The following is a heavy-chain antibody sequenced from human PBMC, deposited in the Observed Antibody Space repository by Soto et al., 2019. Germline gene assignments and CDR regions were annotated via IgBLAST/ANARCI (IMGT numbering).Heavy chain of an antibody. CDR3: ARLTDSSSWYPFDY. V-gene: IGHV4-61*05. CDR1: GGSISSSSYY. J-gene: IGHJ4*02. Sequence: SETLSLTCTVSGGSISSSSYYWGWIRQPPGKGLEWIGYIYYSGSTNYNPSLKSRVTISVDTSKNQFSLKLSSVTAADTAVYYCARLTDSSSWYPFDYWGQGTLVTVSS. CDR2: IYYSGST. D-gene: IGHD6-13*01.